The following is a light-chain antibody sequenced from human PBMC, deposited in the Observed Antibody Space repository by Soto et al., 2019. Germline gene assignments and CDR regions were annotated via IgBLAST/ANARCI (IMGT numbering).Light chain of an antibody. CDR3: SSYAGSSTLV. J-gene: IGLJ1*01. Sequence: QSALTQPASVSGSPGQSITISCAGTSSDVGTYNLVSWYQQHPGKVPKLVIYEVSNRPSGVSNRFSGSKSGNTASLTISGLQAEDEADYYCSSYAGSSTLVFGSGTKLTVL. CDR2: EVS. CDR1: SSDVGTYNL. V-gene: IGLV2-14*02.